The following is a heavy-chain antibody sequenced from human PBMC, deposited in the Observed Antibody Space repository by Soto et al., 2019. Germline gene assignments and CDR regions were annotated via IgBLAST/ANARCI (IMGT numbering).Heavy chain of an antibody. CDR2: INPNGGNT. V-gene: IGHV1-46*01. Sequence: QVQLVQSGAEVKKPGASVKVSCQASGYTFASHYIHWVRQAPGQGLEWMGVINPNGGNTRHAQRFQDRLTLTTDTPTNTVYLDLSSLSSDDTAVYYCGRDTSGLDYWGQGTLVTVSS. CDR3: GRDTSGLDY. J-gene: IGHJ4*02. CDR1: GYTFASHY.